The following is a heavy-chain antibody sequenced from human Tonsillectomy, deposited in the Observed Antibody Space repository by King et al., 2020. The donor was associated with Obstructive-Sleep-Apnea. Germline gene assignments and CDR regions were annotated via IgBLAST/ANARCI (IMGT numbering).Heavy chain of an antibody. V-gene: IGHV3-30-3*01. CDR3: ARDGVTDDY. Sequence: VQLVESGGGVVQPGRSLRLSCAASGFTFSSYAMHWVRQAPGKGLEGVAVISYDGSNKYYADSVKGRFTISRDNSKNTLYLQMNSLRAEDTAVYYCARDGVTDDYWGQGTPVTVSS. CDR1: GFTFSSYA. CDR2: ISYDGSNK. D-gene: IGHD1-20*01. J-gene: IGHJ4*02.